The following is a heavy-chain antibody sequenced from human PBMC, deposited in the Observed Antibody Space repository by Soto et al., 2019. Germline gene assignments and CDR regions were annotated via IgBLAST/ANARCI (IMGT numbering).Heavy chain of an antibody. CDR3: AREPVAGIWFDP. CDR1: GYTFTSYG. J-gene: IGHJ5*02. D-gene: IGHD6-19*01. V-gene: IGHV1-18*01. CDR2: INSYNGNT. Sequence: ASVKVSCKASGYTFTSYGISWVRQAPGQGLEWMGWINSYNGNTNYAQKLQGRVTMTTDTSTSTAYMELRSLRSDDTAVYYCAREPVAGIWFDPWGQGTLVTVLL.